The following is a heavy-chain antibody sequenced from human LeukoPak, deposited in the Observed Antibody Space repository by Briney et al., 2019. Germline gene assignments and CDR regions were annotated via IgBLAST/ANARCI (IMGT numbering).Heavy chain of an antibody. Sequence: SETLSLTCAVYGGSFSGYYWSWIRQPPGKGLEWIGEINHSGSTNYNPSLKSRVTISVDTSKNQFSLKLSSVTAADTAVYYCASPRPDYYDSSGYFDDAFDIWGQGTMVTVSS. CDR1: GGSFSGYY. V-gene: IGHV4-34*01. CDR2: INHSGST. J-gene: IGHJ3*02. CDR3: ASPRPDYYDSSGYFDDAFDI. D-gene: IGHD3-22*01.